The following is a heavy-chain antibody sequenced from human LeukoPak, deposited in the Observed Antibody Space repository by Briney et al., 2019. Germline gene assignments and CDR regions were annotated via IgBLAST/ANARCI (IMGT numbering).Heavy chain of an antibody. J-gene: IGHJ3*02. CDR3: AVDRGGAFDI. V-gene: IGHV4-59*01. D-gene: IGHD3-16*01. Sequence: SETLSLTCTVSGGSISSYYWSWIRQPPGKGLEWIGYIYYSGSTNYNPSLKSRVTISVDTSKNQFSLKLSSVTAADTAVYYCAVDRGGAFDIWGQGTMVTVSS. CDR1: GGSISSYY. CDR2: IYYSGST.